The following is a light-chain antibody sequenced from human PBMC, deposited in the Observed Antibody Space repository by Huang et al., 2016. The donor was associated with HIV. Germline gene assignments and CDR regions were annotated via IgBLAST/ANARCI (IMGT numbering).Light chain of an antibody. CDR2: GTS. V-gene: IGKV1-17*03. J-gene: IGKJ1*01. CDR1: QHIGGF. CDR3: LHHDRFTRT. Sequence: DLQMTQSPSVMSAFVGDRVTINCRASQHIGGFVAWFQQRPGTVPKRLIYGTSSLQNGVPYRFSGSGSGRDFTLTVSSLQPEDFATYYCLHHDRFTRTFGQGTTVE.